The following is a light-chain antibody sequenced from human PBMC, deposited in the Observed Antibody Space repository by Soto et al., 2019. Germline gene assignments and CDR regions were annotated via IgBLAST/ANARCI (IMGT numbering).Light chain of an antibody. V-gene: IGLV2-11*01. CDR3: CSYAGSYTSGV. J-gene: IGLJ1*01. Sequence: QSALTQPRSVSGSPGQSVTISCTGTSGNIGGYNYVSWYQQHPGKAPKLLIYDVSKRPSGVPDRFSGSKSGNTASLTISGLQAEDEADYYCCSYAGSYTSGVFGTGTKVTVL. CDR1: SGNIGGYNY. CDR2: DVS.